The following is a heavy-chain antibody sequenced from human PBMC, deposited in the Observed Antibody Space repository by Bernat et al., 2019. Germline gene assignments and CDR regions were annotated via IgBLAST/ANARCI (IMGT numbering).Heavy chain of an antibody. V-gene: IGHV1-69*14. J-gene: IGHJ3*02. Sequence: QFQLVQSGAEVKKPGSSLKFSSKPSGGTFSSYATSWFRQPPGHGLEWVGGIIPIFGTANYAQKFQGRGTITAEKSTSTAYMGLSSLRSEETAVYYCAGFPIELGYCSGGSCYSGDAFDIWGQGTMVTVSS. D-gene: IGHD2-15*01. CDR1: GGTFSSYA. CDR2: IIPIFGTA. CDR3: AGFPIELGYCSGGSCYSGDAFDI.